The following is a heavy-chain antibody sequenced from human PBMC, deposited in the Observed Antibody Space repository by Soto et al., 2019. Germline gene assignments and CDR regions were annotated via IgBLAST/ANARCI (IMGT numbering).Heavy chain of an antibody. CDR1: GFTFSDYY. V-gene: IGHV3-11*05. CDR2: ISSSSSYT. Sequence: QVQLVEAGGGLVKPGGSLRLSCAASGFTFSDYYMSWIRRAPGKGLEWVSYISSSSSYTNYADSVKGRFTISRDNAKNSLYLRMNSLRAEDTAVYYCARSVPYIAELAPPYCFDYWGPGTRVPVSS. CDR3: ARSVPYIAELAPPYCFDY. D-gene: IGHD6-13*01. J-gene: IGHJ4*02.